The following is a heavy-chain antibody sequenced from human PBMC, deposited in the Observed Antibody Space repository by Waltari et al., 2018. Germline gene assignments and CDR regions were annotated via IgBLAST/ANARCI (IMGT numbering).Heavy chain of an antibody. D-gene: IGHD2-21*01. Sequence: EVQVVESGGDLVEPGGSLRLSCAVSGFTVSTNHINWVSQAPGKGLEWVSVIKDGGTTSYADSVRGRITVSRDNSRNTVYLQMNSLRSEDTAVYYCARDVGGDGYSLYDFWGQGTLVTVSS. CDR2: IKDGGTT. V-gene: IGHV3-66*02. J-gene: IGHJ4*02. CDR3: ARDVGGDGYSLYDF. CDR1: GFTVSTNH.